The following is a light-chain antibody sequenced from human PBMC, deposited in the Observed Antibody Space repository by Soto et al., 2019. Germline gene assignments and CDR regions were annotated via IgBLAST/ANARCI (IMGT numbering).Light chain of an antibody. Sequence: DIQMTQSPPSLSASVGDRVTITCQASQDIGNSLNWFQHKPGKAPNLVIYDASNLEIGVPSRFSGSGSGTEFTLTISSLQSEDFAVYYCQQYNNWPPITFGQGTRLEIK. V-gene: IGKV1-33*01. CDR3: QQYNNWPPIT. CDR2: DAS. J-gene: IGKJ5*01. CDR1: QDIGNS.